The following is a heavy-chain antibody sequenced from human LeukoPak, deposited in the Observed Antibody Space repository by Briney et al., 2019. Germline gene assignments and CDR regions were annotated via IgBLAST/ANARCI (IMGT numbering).Heavy chain of an antibody. D-gene: IGHD3-9*01. J-gene: IGHJ6*02. CDR2: ISSSSSYI. V-gene: IGHV3-21*01. CDR1: GFTFSSYI. CDR3: ARDQYYDILTGYYSYYYGMDV. Sequence: GGSLRLSCAASGFTFSSYIMNWVRQAPGKGLEWVSSISSSSSYIYYADSVKGRFTISRDNAKNSLYLQMNSLRAEDTAVYYCARDQYYDILTGYYSYYYGMDVWGQGTTVTVSS.